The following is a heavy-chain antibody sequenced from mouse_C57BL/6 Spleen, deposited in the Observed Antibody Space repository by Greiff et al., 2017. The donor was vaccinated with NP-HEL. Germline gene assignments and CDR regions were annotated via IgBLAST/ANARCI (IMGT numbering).Heavy chain of an antibody. Sequence: VQLQQPGAELVKPGASVKLSCKASGYTFTSYWMHWVKQRPGQGLEWIGMIHPNSGSTNYNEKFKSKATLTVDKSSSTAYMQLSSLTSEDSAVYYCASPITTVVALDYWGQGTTLTVSS. J-gene: IGHJ2*01. CDR2: IHPNSGST. CDR1: GYTFTSYW. D-gene: IGHD1-1*01. CDR3: ASPITTVVALDY. V-gene: IGHV1-64*01.